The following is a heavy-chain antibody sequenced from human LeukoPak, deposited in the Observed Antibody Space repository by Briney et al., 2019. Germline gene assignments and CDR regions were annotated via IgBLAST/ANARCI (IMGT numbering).Heavy chain of an antibody. CDR3: ARDNYYGSGKR. D-gene: IGHD3-10*01. CDR1: GYIFPDYY. Sequence: ASVKVSCKGSGYIFPDYYIYWVRQAPGQGLEWMGIINPSGGSTSYAQKFQGRVTMTRDTSTSTVYMELSSLRSEDTAVYYCARDNYYGSGKRWGQGTLVTVSS. V-gene: IGHV1-46*01. J-gene: IGHJ4*02. CDR2: INPSGGST.